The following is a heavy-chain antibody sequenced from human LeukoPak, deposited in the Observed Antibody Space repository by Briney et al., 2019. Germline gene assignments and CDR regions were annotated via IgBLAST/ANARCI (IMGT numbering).Heavy chain of an antibody. J-gene: IGHJ4*02. D-gene: IGHD5-24*01. CDR1: GFTFSSYS. Sequence: GGSLRLSCAASGFTFSSYSMNWVRQAPGKGLEWVSSISSSSSYIYYADSVKGRFTISRGNAKNSLYLQMNSLRAEDTAVYYCASITRDGYNSNYWGQGTLVTVSS. CDR3: ASITRDGYNSNY. V-gene: IGHV3-21*01. CDR2: ISSSSSYI.